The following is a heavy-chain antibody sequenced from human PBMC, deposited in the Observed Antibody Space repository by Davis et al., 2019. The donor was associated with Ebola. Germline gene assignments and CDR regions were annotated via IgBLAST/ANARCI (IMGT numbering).Heavy chain of an antibody. D-gene: IGHD6-13*01. Sequence: PSETLSLTCAVYGGSFSGYYWSWIRQPPGKGLEWIGEINHSGSTNYNPSLKSRVTISVDTSKNQFSLKLSSVTAADTAVYYCARESSSSVGYYYYYMDVWGKGTTVTVSS. V-gene: IGHV4-34*01. CDR1: GGSFSGYY. J-gene: IGHJ6*03. CDR2: INHSGST. CDR3: ARESSSSVGYYYYYMDV.